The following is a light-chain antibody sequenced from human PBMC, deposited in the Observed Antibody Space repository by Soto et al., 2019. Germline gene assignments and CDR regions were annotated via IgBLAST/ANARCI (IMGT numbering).Light chain of an antibody. J-gene: IGKJ1*01. V-gene: IGKV1-39*01. CDR1: QSIVTY. CDR2: AAS. CDR3: QQYGSSPWT. Sequence: DIQMTQSPSSLSASVGDRVTITCRASQSIVTYLNWYLQKPGKAPKLLIYAASNLQSGVPSRFSGSGSGTDFTLTISSLQPEDFAVYYCQQYGSSPWTFGQGTKVDIK.